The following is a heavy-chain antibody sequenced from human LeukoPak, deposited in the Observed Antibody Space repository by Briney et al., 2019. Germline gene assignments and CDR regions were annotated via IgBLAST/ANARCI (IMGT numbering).Heavy chain of an antibody. V-gene: IGHV4-4*07. D-gene: IGHD6-13*01. CDR1: GGSISSYY. J-gene: IGHJ4*02. CDR2: IYTSGST. Sequence: SETLSLTCTVSGGSISSYYWSWIRQPAGKGLEWIGRIYTSGSTNYNPSLKSRVTMSVDTSKNQFSLKLSSVTAADTAVYYCARAWSAAGNFDYWAREPWSPSPQ. CDR3: ARAWSAAGNFDY.